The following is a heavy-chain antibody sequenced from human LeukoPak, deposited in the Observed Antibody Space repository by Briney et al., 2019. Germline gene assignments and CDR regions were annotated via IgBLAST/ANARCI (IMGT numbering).Heavy chain of an antibody. Sequence: PGGSLRLSCAASGFTFSSYAMSWVRQAPGKGLEWVSAISGSGGSTYYADSVKGRLTISRDNSKNTLYLQMNSLRAEDTAVYYCAKGIAAAGTRRPNWFDPWGQGTLVTVSS. CDR2: ISGSGGST. D-gene: IGHD6-13*01. CDR1: GFTFSSYA. J-gene: IGHJ5*02. V-gene: IGHV3-23*01. CDR3: AKGIAAAGTRRPNWFDP.